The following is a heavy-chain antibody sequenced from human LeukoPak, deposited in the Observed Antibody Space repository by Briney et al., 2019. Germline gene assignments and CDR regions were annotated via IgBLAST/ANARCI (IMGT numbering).Heavy chain of an antibody. CDR3: AKDLGAQISMVRGEVYYYYYGMDV. V-gene: IGHV3-30*04. CDR1: GFAFSRFP. CDR2: FTYSGSDR. J-gene: IGHJ6*02. Sequence: GTSLRLSCAASGFAFSRFPMHWVRQAPGKGLEWVAVFTYSGSDRYYADSVKGRFTISRDNSKNTLYLQMNSLRAEDTAVYYCAKDLGAQISMVRGEVYYYYYGMDVWGQGTTVTVSS. D-gene: IGHD3-10*01.